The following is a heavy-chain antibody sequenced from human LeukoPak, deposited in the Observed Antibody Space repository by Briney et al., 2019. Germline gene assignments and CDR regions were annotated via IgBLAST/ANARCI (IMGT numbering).Heavy chain of an antibody. CDR3: ARPTYYYDSSGSLGAFDI. J-gene: IGHJ3*02. V-gene: IGHV3-30-3*01. CDR1: GFTFSSYA. D-gene: IGHD3-22*01. Sequence: GSLRLSCPASGFTFSSYAMHWVRPAPGKGLEWVAVISYDGSNKYYADSVKGRFTISRDNSKNTLYLQMNSLRAEDTAVYYCARPTYYYDSSGSLGAFDIWGQGTMVTVSS. CDR2: ISYDGSNK.